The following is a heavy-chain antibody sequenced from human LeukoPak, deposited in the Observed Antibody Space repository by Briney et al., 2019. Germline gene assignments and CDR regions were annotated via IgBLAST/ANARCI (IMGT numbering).Heavy chain of an antibody. CDR1: GFTFSSYG. CDR3: AKIPVQQGFDY. J-gene: IGHJ4*02. D-gene: IGHD5-18*01. CDR2: ISGSGANT. Sequence: GGTLRLSCAASGFTFSSYGLSWVRQAPGKGLEWVSAISGSGANTYYADSVKGRITISRDNSKNTLYLQMNSLRAEDTAMYYCAKIPVQQGFDYWGQGTLVTVSS. V-gene: IGHV3-23*01.